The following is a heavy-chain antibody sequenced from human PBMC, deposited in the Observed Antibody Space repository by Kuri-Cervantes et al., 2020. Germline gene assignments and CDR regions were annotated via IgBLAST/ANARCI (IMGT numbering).Heavy chain of an antibody. V-gene: IGHV4-39*01. CDR3: ATSPRGDNWFDP. CDR2: IYYSGST. CDR1: GGSISSSSYY. D-gene: IGHD3-10*01. Sequence: SETLSLTCTVSGGSISSSSYYWGWIRQPPGKGLEWIGSIYYSGSTYYNPSLKSRVTISVDTSKNQFSLKLSSVTAADTAVYYCATSPRGDNWFDPWGQGTPVTCYS. J-gene: IGHJ5*02.